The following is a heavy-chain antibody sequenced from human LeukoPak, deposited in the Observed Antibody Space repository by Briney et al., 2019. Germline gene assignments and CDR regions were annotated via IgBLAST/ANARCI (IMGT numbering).Heavy chain of an antibody. CDR2: INHSGST. CDR1: GGSFSGYY. D-gene: IGHD2-15*01. V-gene: IGHV4-34*01. CDR3: AYAEGYCSGGSCYYYYGMDV. J-gene: IGHJ6*02. Sequence: SETLSLTCAVYGGSFSGYYWSWIRQPPGKGLEWIGEINHSGSTNYKPSLKSRVTISVDTSKNQFSLKLSSVTAADTAVYYCAYAEGYCSGGSCYYYYGMDVWGQGTTVTVSS.